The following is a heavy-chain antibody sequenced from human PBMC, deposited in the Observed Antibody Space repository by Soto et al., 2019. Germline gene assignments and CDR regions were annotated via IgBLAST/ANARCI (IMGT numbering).Heavy chain of an antibody. CDR2: IIPIFGTA. J-gene: IGHJ4*02. V-gene: IGHV1-69*13. Sequence: ASVKVSCKASGGTFSSYAISWVRQAPGQGLEWMGGIIPIFGTANYAQKFQGRVTITADESTSTAYMELSSLRSEDTAVYYCARTDYDFWSGYNYWGQGTLFPVSS. D-gene: IGHD3-3*01. CDR1: GGTFSSYA. CDR3: ARTDYDFWSGYNY.